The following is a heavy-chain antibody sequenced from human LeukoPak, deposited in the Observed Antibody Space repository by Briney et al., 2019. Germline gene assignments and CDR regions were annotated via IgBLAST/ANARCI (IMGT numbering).Heavy chain of an antibody. CDR1: GYTFSNYG. J-gene: IGHJ4*02. CDR2: IRGDNGNT. V-gene: IGHV1-18*01. Sequence: ASVKVSCKASGYTFSNYGISWVRQAPGQGLGCVGWIRGDNGNTNYAQKLQGRVTMTTDTSTSTAYMELRSLGSDETAVYYCARVDLLTGYYFFDYWGQGTLVTVSS. D-gene: IGHD3-9*01. CDR3: ARVDLLTGYYFFDY.